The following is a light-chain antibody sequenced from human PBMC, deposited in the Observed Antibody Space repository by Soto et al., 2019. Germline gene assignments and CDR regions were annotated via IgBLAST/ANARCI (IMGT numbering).Light chain of an antibody. V-gene: IGKV1-5*03. CDR3: RQYNTYPYT. J-gene: IGKJ2*01. CDR1: QSISNW. Sequence: DIQMTQSPSTLSASVGDRVTITCRASQSISNWLAWYQQIPGKAPNLLIYIASSLERGVTSRFSSSGSGTEFALIISSRQPHEFGTYYCRQYNTYPYTFGQGTKVEIK. CDR2: IAS.